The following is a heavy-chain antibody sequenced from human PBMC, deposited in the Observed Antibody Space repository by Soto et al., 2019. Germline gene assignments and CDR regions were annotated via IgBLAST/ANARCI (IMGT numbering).Heavy chain of an antibody. CDR1: GFTFSNFD. V-gene: IGHV3-23*01. CDR2: INNSGGRT. D-gene: IGHD6-19*01. J-gene: IGHJ5*02. CDR3: AKDPPRRSGWWYFDP. Sequence: GGSLRLSCAASGFTFSNFDMGWVRQAPGEGLEWVSGINNSGGRTYYADSVKGRFTISRDNSKNTLFLQMNSLRADDTAVYFWAKDPPRRSGWWYFDPWGQGRLVTVSS.